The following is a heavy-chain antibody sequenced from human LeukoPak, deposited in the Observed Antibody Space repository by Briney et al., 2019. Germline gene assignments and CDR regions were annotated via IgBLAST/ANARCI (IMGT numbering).Heavy chain of an antibody. CDR3: AKWPEGAMDYFDY. J-gene: IGHJ4*02. Sequence: PGGSLRLSCAASGFTFSSYAMSWVRQAPGKGLEWVSAISGSGDSTYYGDSVKGRFTISRDNSKNTLYLEMSSLRVEDTAIYYCAKWPEGAMDYFDYWGQGTLVTVSS. V-gene: IGHV3-23*01. D-gene: IGHD3-16*01. CDR2: ISGSGDST. CDR1: GFTFSSYA.